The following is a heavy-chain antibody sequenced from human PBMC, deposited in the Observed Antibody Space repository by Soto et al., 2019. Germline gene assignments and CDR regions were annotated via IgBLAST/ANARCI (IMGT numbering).Heavy chain of an antibody. D-gene: IGHD3-10*01. CDR2: IYYSGST. J-gene: IGHJ5*02. V-gene: IGHV4-39*07. Sequence: PSETLSLTCTVSGGSITSSSYYWGWIRQPPGKGLEWIGNIYYSGSTYYNPSLKSRVTISVDTSKNQFSLKLSSVTAADTAVYYCARERITMVRGVNKNWFDPWGQGTPVTVSS. CDR1: GGSITSSSYY. CDR3: ARERITMVRGVNKNWFDP.